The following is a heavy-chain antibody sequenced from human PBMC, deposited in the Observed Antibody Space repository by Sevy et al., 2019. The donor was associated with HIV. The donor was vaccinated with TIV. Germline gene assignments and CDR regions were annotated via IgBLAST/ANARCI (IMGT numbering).Heavy chain of an antibody. J-gene: IGHJ3*02. CDR3: ARATGTEALDAFDI. CDR1: GFTFSNYE. V-gene: IGHV3-48*03. Sequence: GGSLRLSCSASGFTFSNYEMKWVRQAPGKGLEWISYISDSGSTRYHADSVKGRFTISRDNAKNSLYLQMNSLRAEDTAVYYCARATGTEALDAFDIWGQGTMVTVSS. CDR2: ISDSGSTR. D-gene: IGHD1-1*01.